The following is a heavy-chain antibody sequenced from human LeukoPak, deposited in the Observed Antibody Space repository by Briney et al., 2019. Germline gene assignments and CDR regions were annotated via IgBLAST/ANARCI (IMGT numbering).Heavy chain of an antibody. V-gene: IGHV4-38-2*02. CDR2: IYHSGST. J-gene: IGHJ5*02. CDR1: GYSISSGYY. CDR3: ARGWRTVTTP. Sequence: SVTLSLTCTVSGYSISSGYYWGWIRQPPGKGLEWIGSIYHSGSTYYNPSLKSRVTISVDTSKNQFSLKLSSVTAADTAVYYCARGWRTVTTPWGQGTLVTVSS. D-gene: IGHD4-11*01.